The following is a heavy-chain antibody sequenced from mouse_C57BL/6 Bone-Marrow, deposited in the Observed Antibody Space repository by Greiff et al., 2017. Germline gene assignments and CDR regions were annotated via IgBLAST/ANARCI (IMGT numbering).Heavy chain of an antibody. D-gene: IGHD1-1*01. V-gene: IGHV1-69*01. J-gene: IGHJ4*01. CDR1: GYTFTSYW. CDR2: IDPSDSYT. CDR3: AREPKSTTVVANAMDY. Sequence: VQLQQPGAELVMPGASVKLSCKASGYTFTSYWMHWVKQRPGQGLEWIGEIDPSDSYTNYNQKFKGKSTLTVDKSSSTAYMQISSLTSEDSAVYYCAREPKSTTVVANAMDYWGQGTSVTVSS.